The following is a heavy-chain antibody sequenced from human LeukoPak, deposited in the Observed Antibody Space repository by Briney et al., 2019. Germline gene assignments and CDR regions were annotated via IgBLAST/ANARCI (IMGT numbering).Heavy chain of an antibody. CDR1: GFTFSDYY. J-gene: IGHJ4*02. D-gene: IGHD2-8*01. CDR2: ISSSGSTI. CDR3: ARDLNCTNGVCYSFDY. V-gene: IGHV3-11*04. Sequence: TGGSLRLPCAASGFTFSDYYMSWIRQAPGKGLEWVSYISSSGSTIYYADSVKGRFTISRDNAKNSLYLQMNSLRAEDTAVYYCARDLNCTNGVCYSFDYWGQGTLVTVSS.